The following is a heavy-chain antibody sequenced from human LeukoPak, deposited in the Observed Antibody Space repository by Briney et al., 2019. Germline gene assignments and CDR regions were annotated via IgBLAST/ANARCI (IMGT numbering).Heavy chain of an antibody. CDR1: GGSISSSSYY. D-gene: IGHD6-13*01. CDR2: IYYSGST. J-gene: IGHJ4*02. CDR3: ARVLSSRVTYFDY. Sequence: PSETLSLTCTVSGGSISSSSYYWGWIRQPPGKGLEWIGSIYYSGSTYYNPSLKSRVTISVDTSKNQFSLKLSSVTAADTAVYYCARVLSSRVTYFDYWGQGTLVTVSS. V-gene: IGHV4-39*01.